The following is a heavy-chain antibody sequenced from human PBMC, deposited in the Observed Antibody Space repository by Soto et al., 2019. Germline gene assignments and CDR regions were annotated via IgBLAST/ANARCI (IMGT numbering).Heavy chain of an antibody. V-gene: IGHV1-8*01. Sequence: QVRLVQSGAEVKKPGASVKVSCKASGYTFTTYNINWVRQATGQGLEWMGWTNPNSGHTGYAQKFQGRVTMTRDTSISTAYMELSRLTSEDTAVYYCTRGHNWFDPWGQGTLVTVSS. CDR3: TRGHNWFDP. CDR1: GYTFTTYN. J-gene: IGHJ5*02. CDR2: TNPNSGHT.